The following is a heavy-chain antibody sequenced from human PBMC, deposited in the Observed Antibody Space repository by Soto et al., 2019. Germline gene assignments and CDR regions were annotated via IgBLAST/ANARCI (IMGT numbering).Heavy chain of an antibody. CDR3: AGYCSSSICPEDHYYYGLDG. Sequence: NVAGVSMYTIYWNGIRPARGKGRSWLGYISDGGSTNYNPSLKSRVTISVDTSKKQVSLKLSSVSAADTARYFCAGYCSSSICPEDHYYYGLDGWGQATTVTGS. J-gene: IGHJ6*02. CDR2: ISDGGST. D-gene: IGHD2-2*01. V-gene: IGHV4-59*01. CDR1: GVSMYTIY.